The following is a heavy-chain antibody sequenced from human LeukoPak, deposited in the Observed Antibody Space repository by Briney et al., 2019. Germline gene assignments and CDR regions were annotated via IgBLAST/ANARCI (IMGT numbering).Heavy chain of an antibody. CDR1: EFTFSDYS. V-gene: IGHV3-23*01. J-gene: IGHJ5*02. D-gene: IGHD6-19*01. CDR2: IEASGGAT. CDR3: AKGSGSGWYGWFAP. Sequence: PGGSLRLSCTASEFTFSDYSMNWVRQAPGKGLEWVSSIEASGGATYYADSVNGRFTISRDNSKNTFYLQLNNLRADDTAVYFCAKGSGSGWYGWFAPWGQGALVTVSA.